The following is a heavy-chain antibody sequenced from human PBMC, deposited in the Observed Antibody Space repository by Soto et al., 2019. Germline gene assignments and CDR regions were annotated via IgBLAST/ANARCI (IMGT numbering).Heavy chain of an antibody. CDR1: GFTFRSYV. Sequence: EVQLLESGGNLVQPGGSLRLSCAASGFTFRSYVMTWVRQAPGKGLEWVSAISGSGIRTNYPDSVKGRFTISRDNSRNTLYLQMNSLRAEDTAVYYCAKDIADYGSQEYFQDWGQGTLVTVSS. CDR3: AKDIADYGSQEYFQD. V-gene: IGHV3-23*01. D-gene: IGHD3-10*01. CDR2: ISGSGIRT. J-gene: IGHJ1*01.